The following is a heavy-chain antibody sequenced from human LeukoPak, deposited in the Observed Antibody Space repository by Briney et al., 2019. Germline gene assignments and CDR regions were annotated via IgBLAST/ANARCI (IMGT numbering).Heavy chain of an antibody. CDR1: GGSFSGYY. D-gene: IGHD2-2*01. J-gene: IGHJ5*02. CDR2: INHSGST. V-gene: IGHV4-34*01. Sequence: SETLSLTCAVYGGSFSGYYWSWIRQPPGKGLEWIGEINHSGSTNYNPSLKSRVTISVDTSKNQFSLKLSSVTAADTAVYYCARQAVPAAKKNWFDPWGQGTLVTVSS. CDR3: ARQAVPAAKKNWFDP.